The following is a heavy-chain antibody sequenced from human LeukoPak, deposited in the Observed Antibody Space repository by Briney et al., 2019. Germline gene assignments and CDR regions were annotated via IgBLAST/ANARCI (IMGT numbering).Heavy chain of an antibody. CDR2: ISSSSSAI. D-gene: IGHD2-21*02. CDR3: ARDRYCGGDCSDAFDI. Sequence: PGGSLRLSCAASGCTFSNYNMNWVRQVPGKGLEWVSYISSSSSAIYYTHSVRGRFTISRDNAKTSLYLQMNSLRDEDTAVYYCARDRYCGGDCSDAFDIWGRGTTVTVSS. CDR1: GCTFSNYN. J-gene: IGHJ3*02. V-gene: IGHV3-48*02.